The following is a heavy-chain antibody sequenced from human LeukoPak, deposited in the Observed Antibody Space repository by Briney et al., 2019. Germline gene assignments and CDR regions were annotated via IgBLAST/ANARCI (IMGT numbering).Heavy chain of an antibody. J-gene: IGHJ4*02. Sequence: PSETLSLTCAVYGGSFSGYYWSWIRQPPGKGLEWIGEINHSGSTNYNPSLKSRVTISVDTSKNQFSLKLSSVTAADTAVYYCARGRWANSSGGSCYIRVFSYWGQGTLVTVSS. CDR2: INHSGST. D-gene: IGHD2-15*01. CDR3: ARGRWANSSGGSCYIRVFSY. CDR1: GGSFSGYY. V-gene: IGHV4-34*01.